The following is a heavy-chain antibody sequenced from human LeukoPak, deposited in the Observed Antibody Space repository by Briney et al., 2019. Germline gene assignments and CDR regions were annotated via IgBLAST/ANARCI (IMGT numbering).Heavy chain of an antibody. V-gene: IGHV4-30-4*01. Sequence: SETLSLTCTVSGGSISSGDYYWSWIRQPPGKGLEWIGYIYYSGSTYYNPSLKSRVTISVDTSKNQFSLKLSSVTAADTAVYYCARDGILNWFDPWGQGTLVTVSP. CDR3: ARDGILNWFDP. J-gene: IGHJ5*02. CDR1: GGSISSGDYY. D-gene: IGHD1-26*01. CDR2: IYYSGST.